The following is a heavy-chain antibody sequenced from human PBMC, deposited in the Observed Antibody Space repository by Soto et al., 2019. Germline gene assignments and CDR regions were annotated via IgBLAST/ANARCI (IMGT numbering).Heavy chain of an antibody. V-gene: IGHV3-23*01. CDR2: ITDTGGDT. Sequence: GGSLRLSCVASVITFGSRAMSWVRQAPGEGLEWVSTITDTGGDTKYADSVRGRFTMSRDNSKKTLYLQMNSLRVEDSALYYCARGSTDSYPGSRIFDFWGRGTLVTVSS. CDR1: VITFGSRA. CDR3: ARGSTDSYPGSRIFDF. J-gene: IGHJ4*02. D-gene: IGHD3-10*01.